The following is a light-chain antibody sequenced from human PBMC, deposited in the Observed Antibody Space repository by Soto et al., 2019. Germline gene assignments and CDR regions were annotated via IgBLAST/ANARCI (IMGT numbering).Light chain of an antibody. V-gene: IGLV4-69*01. CDR1: SGHSSYT. Sequence: QAVVTQSPSASASLGASVKLTCTLNSGHSSYTITWHQQQPDKGPRYLMNVDSDGSHYKGDGIPDRFSGSSSGAERYLTISSLQSEDEADYYCQTWATGPDWVFGGGTQLTVL. CDR2: VDSDGSH. J-gene: IGLJ3*02. CDR3: QTWATGPDWV.